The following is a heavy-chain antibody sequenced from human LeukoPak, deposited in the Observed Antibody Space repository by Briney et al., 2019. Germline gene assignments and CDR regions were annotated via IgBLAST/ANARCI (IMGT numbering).Heavy chain of an antibody. CDR3: ARHDEIAVFRNGLDV. CDR1: GGSISGYY. CDR2: IYYRGNT. Sequence: ETLSLTCTVSGGSISGYYWSWIRQPPGKGPEWIGYIYYRGNTIYNPSLKSRVTMSVDTSGNQFSLKLSSVTAADTAVYYCARHDEIAVFRNGLDVWGQGTTVTVS. J-gene: IGHJ6*02. D-gene: IGHD6-19*01. V-gene: IGHV4-59*08.